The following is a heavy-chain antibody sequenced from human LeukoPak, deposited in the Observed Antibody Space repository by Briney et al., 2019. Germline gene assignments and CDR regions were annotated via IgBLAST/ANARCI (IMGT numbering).Heavy chain of an antibody. V-gene: IGHV1-2*02. CDR3: ARDYDILTGHAFDI. Sequence: ASVKVSCKASGYTFTGYYMHWVRQAPGQGLEWMGWINPNSGGTNYAQKLQGRVTMTRDTSISTVYMELSRLRSDDTAVYYCARDYDILTGHAFDIWGQGTMVTVSS. CDR1: GYTFTGYY. CDR2: INPNSGGT. D-gene: IGHD3-9*01. J-gene: IGHJ3*02.